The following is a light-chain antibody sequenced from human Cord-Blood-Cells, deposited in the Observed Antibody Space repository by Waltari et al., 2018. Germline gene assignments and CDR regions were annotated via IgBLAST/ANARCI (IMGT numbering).Light chain of an antibody. CDR3: QKYGSSPRYS. Sequence: EIVLTQSPATLSLTPVERATLSSRTSQSVSIGYLPWYHQKPGQAPRLLLSGASSRDTRIPDRFSGSGSGTDCTHTISRLEPEDFAVYYCQKYGSSPRYSFGQGTKLEFK. CDR2: GAS. J-gene: IGKJ2*03. V-gene: IGKV3-20*01. CDR1: QSVSIGY.